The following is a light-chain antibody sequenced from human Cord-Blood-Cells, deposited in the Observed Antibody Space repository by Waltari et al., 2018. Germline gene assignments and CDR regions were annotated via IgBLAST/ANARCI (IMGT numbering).Light chain of an antibody. Sequence: QPVLTQPTSLSASPGASARFTCTLRSGINVGTYRIYWYQQKPGSRPRYLLRYKSDSDKRHGSGVPSRFSGSKDAATNAGLLPISWLQSEDEADYYCAIWYSRTVVFGGGTKLTVL. CDR3: AIWYSRTVV. CDR1: SGINVGTYR. CDR2: YKSDSDK. J-gene: IGLJ2*01. V-gene: IGLV5-39*01.